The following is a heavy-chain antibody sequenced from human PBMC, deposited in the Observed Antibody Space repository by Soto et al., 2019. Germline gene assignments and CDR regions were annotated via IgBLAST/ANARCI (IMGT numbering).Heavy chain of an antibody. V-gene: IGHV3-48*01. Sequence: GGSLRLSCAASGFTFSSYSMNWVRQAPGKGLEWVSYISSSSSTIYYADSVKGRFTISRDNAKNSLYLQMNSLRAEDTAVYYCARTARVRLERGHYYYYYMDVWGKGTTVTVSS. CDR3: ARTARVRLERGHYYYYYMDV. CDR1: GFTFSSYS. J-gene: IGHJ6*03. CDR2: ISSSSSTI. D-gene: IGHD1-1*01.